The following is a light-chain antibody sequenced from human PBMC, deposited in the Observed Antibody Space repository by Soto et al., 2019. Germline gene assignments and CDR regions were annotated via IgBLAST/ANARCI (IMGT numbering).Light chain of an antibody. CDR3: QQSYSTPLT. CDR1: QSISSY. V-gene: IGKV1-39*01. CDR2: AAS. Sequence: DIQMTQSPSSLSASVGDRVTITCRASQSISSYLNWYQQKPGKAPKLLIYAASSLQSGVPSRFSGSGSGTDFPLTISSLQPEDFATYYCQQSYSTPLTFGKGTKLEIK. J-gene: IGKJ2*01.